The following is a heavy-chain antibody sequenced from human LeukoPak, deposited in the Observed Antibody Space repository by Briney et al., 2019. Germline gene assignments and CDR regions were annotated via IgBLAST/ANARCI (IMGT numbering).Heavy chain of an antibody. CDR1: GGSISSGNYY. CDR2: VHTSGST. J-gene: IGHJ4*02. CDR3: ARDGYYFYRSGFF. Sequence: SETLSLTCTVSGGSISSGNYYWRWIRQPAGKGLEWIGRVHTSGSTNYNPSLKSRVTISIDTSKNQFSLKLTSLTAADTAVYYSARDGYYFYRSGFFWGQGALVTVSS. V-gene: IGHV4-61*02. D-gene: IGHD3-22*01.